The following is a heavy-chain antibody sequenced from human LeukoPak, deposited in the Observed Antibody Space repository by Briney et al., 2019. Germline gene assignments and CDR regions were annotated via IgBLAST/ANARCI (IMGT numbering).Heavy chain of an antibody. V-gene: IGHV3-74*01. J-gene: IGHJ6*02. CDR2: INGDGRNI. Sequence: GGSLRLSCVASGFTFSSYWMHWVRQDPRKGLVWVSRINGDGRNINYADSVRGRFTISRDNAKNTLYLPMNTLTVEDTAVYYSTRDLMDYAVSTGLHPYYMDVWGQGTTVTVSS. CDR3: TRDLMDYAVSTGLHPYYMDV. D-gene: IGHD3-9*01. CDR1: GFTFSSYW.